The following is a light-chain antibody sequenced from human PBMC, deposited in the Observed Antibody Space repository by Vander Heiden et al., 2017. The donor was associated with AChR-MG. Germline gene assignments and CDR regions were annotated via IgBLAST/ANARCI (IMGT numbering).Light chain of an antibody. Sequence: DVVMNQSPLSLPVTLGQPASISCRSSQSLVHSDGTNYLNWFQQRPGQSPRRLIYEVSNRDSGVPDRCSGSGSGTDFTLKISRVEAEDVGVYYCMQGTHWPPYTFGQGTKLEIK. CDR1: QSLVHSDGTNY. J-gene: IGKJ2*01. CDR2: EVS. V-gene: IGKV2-30*02. CDR3: MQGTHWPPYT.